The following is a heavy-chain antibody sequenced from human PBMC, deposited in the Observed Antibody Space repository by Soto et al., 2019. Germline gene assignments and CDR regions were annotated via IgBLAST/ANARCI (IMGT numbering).Heavy chain of an antibody. CDR2: ISYDGSNK. CDR3: AKGLFPGDYYYGMDV. J-gene: IGHJ6*02. CDR1: GFTFSSYG. D-gene: IGHD2-21*01. Sequence: GGSLRLSCAASGFTFSSYGMHWVRQAPGKGLEWVAVISYDGSNKYYADSVKGRFTISRDNSKNTLYLQMNSLRAEDTAVYYCAKGLFPGDYYYGMDVWGQGTTVTVSS. V-gene: IGHV3-30*18.